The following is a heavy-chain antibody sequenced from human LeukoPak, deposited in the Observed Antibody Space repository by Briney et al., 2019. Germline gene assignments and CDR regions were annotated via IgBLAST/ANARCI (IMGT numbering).Heavy chain of an antibody. D-gene: IGHD5-12*01. J-gene: IGHJ4*02. CDR3: VRDGGVSGYDLLDY. CDR1: GIAFSTYW. Sequence: PGGSLRLSCAASGIAFSTYWMTWVRQAPGKGLEWVAHINQDGSEEHYMDSVKARFTISRDNAKNSLSLQMNSLRAEDTAVYYRVRDGGVSGYDLLDYWGQGTLVTVSS. CDR2: INQDGSEE. V-gene: IGHV3-7*01.